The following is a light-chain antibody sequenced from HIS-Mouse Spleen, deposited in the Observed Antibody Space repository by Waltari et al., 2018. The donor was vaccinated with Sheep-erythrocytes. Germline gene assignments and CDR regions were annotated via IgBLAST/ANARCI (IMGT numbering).Light chain of an antibody. CDR3: CSYAGSYNHV. V-gene: IGLV2-11*01. J-gene: IGLJ1*01. CDR1: SSDVGGYNY. CDR2: DVS. Sequence: QSALTQPDSVSGSPGQSVTISCTGTSSDVGGYNYVPWYQQHPGKAPKLIIYDVSKRPSGVPDRFSGSKSGNTASLTISGLQAEDEADYYCCSYAGSYNHVFATGTKVTVL.